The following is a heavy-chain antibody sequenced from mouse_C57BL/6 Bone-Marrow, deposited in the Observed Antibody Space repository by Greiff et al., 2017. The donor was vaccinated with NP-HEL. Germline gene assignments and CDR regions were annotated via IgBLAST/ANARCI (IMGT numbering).Heavy chain of an antibody. V-gene: IGHV1-64*01. J-gene: IGHJ3*01. Sequence: QVQLQQPGAELVKPGASVKLSCKASGYTFTSYWMHWVKQRPGQGLEWIGIIHPNSGSTNYNEKFKSKATLTVDKSSSTAYMQLSSLTSEDSAVYYCARKGYYGAFAYWGQGTLVTVSA. CDR2: IHPNSGST. D-gene: IGHD1-1*01. CDR3: ARKGYYGAFAY. CDR1: GYTFTSYW.